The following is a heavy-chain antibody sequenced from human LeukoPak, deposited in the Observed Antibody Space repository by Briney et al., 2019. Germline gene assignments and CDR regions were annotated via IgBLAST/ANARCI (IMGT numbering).Heavy chain of an antibody. V-gene: IGHV1-18*01. CDR2: ISGNGDNT. Sequence: ASVKVSCKASGYTYTTYGISWVRRAPGQGLEWMGWISGNGDNTKYVQEFQGRVTMTTDTSTSTAYMDLRSLRSDDTAIYYCARVHGYYIGLYYFDYWGQGTLVTVPS. CDR3: ARVHGYYIGLYYFDY. J-gene: IGHJ4*02. D-gene: IGHD4-17*01. CDR1: GYTYTTYG.